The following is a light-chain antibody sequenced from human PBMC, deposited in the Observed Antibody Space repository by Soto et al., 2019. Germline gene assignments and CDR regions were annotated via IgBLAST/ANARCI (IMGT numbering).Light chain of an antibody. CDR1: QSVTSTY. CDR3: QQYGSSPRT. Sequence: EIVLTQSPGTLSLSPWEIATLSCRASQSVTSTYLAWYQQKPGQAPRLLIYGASRRATGIPDRFTGSGSGTDFTLTISRLEPEDFAVYYCQQYGSSPRTFGQGTKVDI. V-gene: IGKV3-20*01. CDR2: GAS. J-gene: IGKJ1*01.